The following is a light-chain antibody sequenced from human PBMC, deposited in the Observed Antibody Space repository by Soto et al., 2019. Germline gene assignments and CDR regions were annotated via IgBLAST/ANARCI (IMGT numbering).Light chain of an antibody. CDR1: QSIRSW. CDR3: QQYHSFVT. CDR2: DAS. Sequence: DIQMTPSPATLSASVGDRVTITCRASQSIRSWLAWYQQKPGEAPKFLIYDASSLQSGVPSRFSGSGSGTEFTLTISSLQPDDFGTYYCQQYHSFVTFGEGTKV. J-gene: IGKJ1*01. V-gene: IGKV1-5*01.